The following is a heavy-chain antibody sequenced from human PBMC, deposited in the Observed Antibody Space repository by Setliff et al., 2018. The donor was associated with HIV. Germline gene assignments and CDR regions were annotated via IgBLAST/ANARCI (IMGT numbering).Heavy chain of an antibody. D-gene: IGHD1-26*01. J-gene: IGHJ4*02. V-gene: IGHV1-8*03. CDR1: GYTFTNCD. CDR3: ATSVATFDSVDY. Sequence: VASVKVSCKASGYTFTNCDINWVRQAPGQGLEWMGWINAGNGNTKYSQKFQGRVTITRNTSISTAYMELSSLRSEDTAVYYCATSVATFDSVDYWGQGTLVTVSS. CDR2: INAGNGNT.